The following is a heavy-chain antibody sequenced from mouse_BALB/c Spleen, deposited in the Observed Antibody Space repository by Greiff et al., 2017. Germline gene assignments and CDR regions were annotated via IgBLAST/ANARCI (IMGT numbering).Heavy chain of an antibody. CDR3: TREEVATPAY. CDR1: GFTFSSYT. Sequence: EVMLVESGGGLVKPGGSLKLSCAASGFTFSSYTMSWVRQTPEKRLEWVATISSGGSYTYYPDSVKGRFTISRDNAKNTLYLQMSSLKSEDTAMYYCTREEVATPAYWGQGTLVTVSA. J-gene: IGHJ3*01. CDR2: ISSGGSYT. D-gene: IGHD1-1*01. V-gene: IGHV5-6-4*01.